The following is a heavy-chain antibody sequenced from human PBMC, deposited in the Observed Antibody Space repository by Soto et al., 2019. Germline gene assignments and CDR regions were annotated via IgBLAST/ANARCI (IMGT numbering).Heavy chain of an antibody. Sequence: QVQLQQWGAGLLKPSETLSLTCAVYGGSFSGYYWSWIRQPPGKGLEWIGEINHSGSTNYNPSLKSRVTRSVDTSKNQFSLKLSSVTAADTAVYYCARGNRGKFDYWGQGTLVTVSS. J-gene: IGHJ4*02. D-gene: IGHD7-27*01. CDR1: GGSFSGYY. CDR2: INHSGST. V-gene: IGHV4-34*01. CDR3: ARGNRGKFDY.